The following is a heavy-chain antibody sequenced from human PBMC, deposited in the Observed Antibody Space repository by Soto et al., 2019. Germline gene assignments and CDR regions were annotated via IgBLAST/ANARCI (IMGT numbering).Heavy chain of an antibody. CDR2: ISEGGTTT. CDR1: GFMFNDYE. J-gene: IGHJ4*02. CDR3: VSDARGEGLLLWDC. Sequence: EVQLVESGGGLAQSGGSLRLSCAASGFMFNDYERNWVRQAPGKGLEWVSYISEGGTTTHYTDSVKGRFTISRDNAKESLYLQMNSLTPEDTATYFCVSDARGEGLLLWDCWGKGVVVSVSS. V-gene: IGHV3-48*03. D-gene: IGHD2-21*01.